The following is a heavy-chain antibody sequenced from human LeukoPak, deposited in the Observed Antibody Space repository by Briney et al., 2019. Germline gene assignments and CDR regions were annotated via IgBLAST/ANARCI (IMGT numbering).Heavy chain of an antibody. CDR3: ARDSHFQTSSGYSFDY. CDR1: GFTFSSYI. Sequence: GGSLRLSCAASGFTFSSYIMNWVRQAPGKGLEWVSYISSGSITIYYADSVKGRFTISRDNAKNSLYLQMNSLRDEDTAVYYCARDSHFQTSSGYSFDYWGQGTLVTVSS. D-gene: IGHD3-22*01. CDR2: ISSGSITI. V-gene: IGHV3-48*02. J-gene: IGHJ4*02.